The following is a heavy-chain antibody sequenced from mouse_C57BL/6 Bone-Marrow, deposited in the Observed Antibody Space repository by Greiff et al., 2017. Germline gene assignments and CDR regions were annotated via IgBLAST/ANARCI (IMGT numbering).Heavy chain of an antibody. J-gene: IGHJ4*01. CDR2: INSDGGST. CDR1: DYEFPSHD. Sequence: EVKLQESGGGLVQPGESLKLSCESNDYEFPSHDMSWVRKTPEKRLELVAAINSDGGSTYYPDTMERRFIISRDNTKKTLYLQMSSLRSEDTALYYCARLSYGSSSYYAMAYWGQGTSVTVSS. D-gene: IGHD1-1*01. CDR3: ARLSYGSSSYYAMAY. V-gene: IGHV5-2*01.